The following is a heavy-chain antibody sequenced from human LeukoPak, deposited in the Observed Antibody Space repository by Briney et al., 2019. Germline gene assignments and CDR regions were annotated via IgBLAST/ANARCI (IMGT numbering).Heavy chain of an antibody. D-gene: IGHD3-10*01. CDR2: IKQDGSEK. Sequence: PGGSLRLSCAASGFTFSSYWMSWVRQAPGKGLEWVANIKQDGSEKYYVDSVKGRFTISRDNAKNSLYLQMNSLRAEDTAVYYCARIWFGESLLIDYWGQGTLVTVSS. CDR3: ARIWFGESLLIDY. V-gene: IGHV3-7*01. CDR1: GFTFSSYW. J-gene: IGHJ4*02.